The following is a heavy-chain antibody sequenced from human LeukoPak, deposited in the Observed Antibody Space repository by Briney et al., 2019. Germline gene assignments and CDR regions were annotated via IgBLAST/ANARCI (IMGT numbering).Heavy chain of an antibody. J-gene: IGHJ4*02. CDR2: INSDGRTT. CDR1: EFTFSSYW. CDR3: AKGQGYNYGDSIDY. V-gene: IGHV3-74*01. D-gene: IGHD5-18*01. Sequence: GGSLRLSCEASEFTFSSYWMHWVRQAPGKGLVWVSRINSDGRTTIYADSVKGRFTISRDNAKNTLYLQMNSLRAEDTAVYYCAKGQGYNYGDSIDYRGQGTLVTVSS.